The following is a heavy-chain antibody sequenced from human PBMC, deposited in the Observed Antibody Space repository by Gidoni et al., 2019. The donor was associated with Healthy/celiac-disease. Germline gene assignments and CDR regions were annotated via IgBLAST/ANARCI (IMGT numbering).Heavy chain of an antibody. D-gene: IGHD1-26*01. V-gene: IGHV4-39*01. CDR3: ARAIVGANLFDYYYYGMDV. CDR1: GGSISSSSYY. Sequence: QLQLQESVPGLVKPSETLSLTCTVSGGSISSSSYYWGWIRQPPGKGLEWIGSIYYSGSTYYNPSLKSRVTISVDTSKNQFSLKLSSVTAADTAVYYCARAIVGANLFDYYYYGMDVWGQGTTVTVSS. J-gene: IGHJ6*02. CDR2: IYYSGST.